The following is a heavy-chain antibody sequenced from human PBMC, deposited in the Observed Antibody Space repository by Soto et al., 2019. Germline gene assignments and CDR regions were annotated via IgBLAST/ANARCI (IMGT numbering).Heavy chain of an antibody. V-gene: IGHV3-74*01. Sequence: RRLSCAASEFTFSSYWMHWVRQVPEKGLVWVSRINSDGSITNYADAVKGRFTISRDNVKNTLYLQMNSLRAEDTAVYYCVRYPRSVGGSYRPDYWGQGTLVTVSS. J-gene: IGHJ4*02. CDR2: INSDGSIT. D-gene: IGHD3-16*02. CDR3: VRYPRSVGGSYRPDY. CDR1: EFTFSSYW.